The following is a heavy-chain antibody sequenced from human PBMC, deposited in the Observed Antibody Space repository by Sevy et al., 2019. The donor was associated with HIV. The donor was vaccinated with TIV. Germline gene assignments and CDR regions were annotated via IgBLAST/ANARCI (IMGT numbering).Heavy chain of an antibody. Sequence: GGSLRLSCAASGFTFSSYAMHWVRQAPGKGLDWVALISHDGINEYYADSVKGRLTISRDNSKNTVYLEMNSLRNEDTAIYFCANAYSGSYSRSYLYALDVWGQGTTVTVSS. D-gene: IGHD1-26*01. CDR2: ISHDGINE. V-gene: IGHV3-30*04. CDR3: ANAYSGSYSRSYLYALDV. J-gene: IGHJ6*02. CDR1: GFTFSSYA.